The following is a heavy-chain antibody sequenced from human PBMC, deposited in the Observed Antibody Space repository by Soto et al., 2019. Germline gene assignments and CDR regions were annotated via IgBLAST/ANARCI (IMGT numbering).Heavy chain of an antibody. CDR1: GYTFTSYY. V-gene: IGHV1-46*01. D-gene: IGHD6-13*01. Sequence: GASVKVSCKASGYTFTSYYMHWVRQAPGQGLEWMGIINPSGGSTSYAQKFQGRVTMTRDTSKSTVYMELSSLRSEDTAVYYCAREARVYSSSWYSWFDPWGQGTLVTVSS. CDR2: INPSGGST. CDR3: AREARVYSSSWYSWFDP. J-gene: IGHJ5*02.